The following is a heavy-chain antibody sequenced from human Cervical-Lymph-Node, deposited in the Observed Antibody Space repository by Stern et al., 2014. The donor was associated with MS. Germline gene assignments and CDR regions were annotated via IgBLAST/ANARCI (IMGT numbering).Heavy chain of an antibody. CDR3: AASPIAVKHY. V-gene: IGHV3-30-3*01. CDR1: EFAFISYA. Sequence: QVQLVESGGGVIQPGRSLRVSCAASEFAFISYAISWVRQAPGKGPEWMAGIISDRNKTNYAEYVQGRFPIDTETSTNTVYMHLNTSRPEDTAIYYCAASPIAVKHYWGQGTLVTVSS. CDR2: IISDRNKT. D-gene: IGHD6-19*01. J-gene: IGHJ4*02.